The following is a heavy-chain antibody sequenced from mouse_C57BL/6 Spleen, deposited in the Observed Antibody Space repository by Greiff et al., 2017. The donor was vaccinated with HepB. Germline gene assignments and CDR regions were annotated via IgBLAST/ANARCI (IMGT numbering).Heavy chain of an antibody. CDR3: ARGLTGPLFAY. D-gene: IGHD4-1*01. V-gene: IGHV1-64*01. CDR2: IHPYSGST. CDR1: GYTFTSYW. J-gene: IGHJ3*01. Sequence: QVQLQQPGAELVKPGASVKLSCKASGYTFTSYWMHWVKQRPGQGLEWIGMIHPYSGSTNYNEKFKSKATLTVDKSSSTAYMQLSSLTSEDSAVYYCARGLTGPLFAYWGQGTLVTVSA.